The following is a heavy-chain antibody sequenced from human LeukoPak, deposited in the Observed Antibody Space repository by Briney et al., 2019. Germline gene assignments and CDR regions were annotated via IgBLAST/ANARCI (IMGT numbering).Heavy chain of an antibody. CDR3: ARDLHGSRGEFDY. Sequence: SQTLSLTCAISGDSVTSGIWNWIRQSPSRGLGWLGRIYHWSKWFNDYAVSVESRMTINADTSRNQFSLQLNSVTPEDTAVYYCARDLHGSRGEFDYWGQGTLVTVSS. D-gene: IGHD3-16*01. CDR2: IYHWSKWFN. CDR1: GDSVTSGI. J-gene: IGHJ4*02. V-gene: IGHV6-1*01.